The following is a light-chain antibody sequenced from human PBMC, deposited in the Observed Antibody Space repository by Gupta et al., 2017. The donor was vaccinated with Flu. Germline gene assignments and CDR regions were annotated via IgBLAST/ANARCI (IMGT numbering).Light chain of an antibody. Sequence: EIVLTQSPGTLSLSPGERATLSCRASQSVNNNLLTWYQQKPGQAPRLLIYGASSRATGIPDRFSGSGSGTDFTLTISRLEPEDFAVYYCQREGMSVYTFGQGTKLEIK. CDR1: QSVNNNL. J-gene: IGKJ2*01. CDR3: QREGMSVYT. CDR2: GAS. V-gene: IGKV3-20*01.